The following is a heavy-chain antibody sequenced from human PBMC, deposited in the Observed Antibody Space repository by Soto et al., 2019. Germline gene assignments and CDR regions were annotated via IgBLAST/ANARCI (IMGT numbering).Heavy chain of an antibody. D-gene: IGHD6-13*01. CDR3: ARTYSSSWYGGYYHYGMDV. J-gene: IGHJ6*02. CDR2: IYYSGST. V-gene: IGHV4-59*08. Sequence: SETLSLTYTVSGGSMCDNNWAWIRQPPGKRLEWIGNIYYSGSTYYNPSLKSRVTISVDTSKNQFSLKLSSVTAADTAVYYCARTYSSSWYGGYYHYGMDVWGQGTTVPVSS. CDR1: GGSMCDNN.